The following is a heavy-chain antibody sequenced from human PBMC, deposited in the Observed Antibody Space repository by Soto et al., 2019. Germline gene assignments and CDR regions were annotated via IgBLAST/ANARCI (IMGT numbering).Heavy chain of an antibody. CDR1: GSSLTSNNC. D-gene: IGHD1-7*01. CDR3: ASRDPGTSVDY. J-gene: IGHJ4*02. CDR2: IYRTGST. Sequence: SETLSLTCAVSGSSLTSNNCWTFVRQPPGQGLEWIGEIYRTGSTNYNPSLKSRVTISLDKSENQFSLKVTSLTAADTAVYYCASRDPGTSVDYWGQGTLVTVSS. V-gene: IGHV4-4*02.